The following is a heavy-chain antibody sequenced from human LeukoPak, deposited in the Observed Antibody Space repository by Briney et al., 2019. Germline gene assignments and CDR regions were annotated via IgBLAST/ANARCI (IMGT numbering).Heavy chain of an antibody. CDR3: ARPGIAVPGEFFDY. D-gene: IGHD6-19*01. Sequence: PGGSLRLSCAASEFIFSSYWMSWVRQAPGKGLEWVANIKQDGSEKYYVDSVKGRFTISRDNAKNSLYLQMNSLRAEDTAVYYCARPGIAVPGEFFDYWGQGTLVTVSS. CDR1: EFIFSSYW. CDR2: IKQDGSEK. V-gene: IGHV3-7*02. J-gene: IGHJ4*02.